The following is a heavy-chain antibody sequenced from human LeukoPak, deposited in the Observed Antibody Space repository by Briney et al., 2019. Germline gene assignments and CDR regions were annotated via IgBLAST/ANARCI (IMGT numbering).Heavy chain of an antibody. V-gene: IGHV3-11*01. CDR1: GFSFSDSY. J-gene: IGHJ4*02. Sequence: GGSLRLSCAASGFSFSDSYMSWIRHVPGKGLEWVSYISGSGVTLYYADSVKGRSIISRDNAKNSVYLQMHGLGAADTALYFCARGEKMADYWGQGTLVTVSS. D-gene: IGHD5-24*01. CDR3: ARGEKMADY. CDR2: ISGSGVTL.